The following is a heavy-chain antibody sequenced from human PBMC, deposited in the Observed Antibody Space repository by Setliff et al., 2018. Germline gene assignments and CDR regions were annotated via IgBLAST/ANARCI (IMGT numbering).Heavy chain of an antibody. J-gene: IGHJ4*02. CDR1: GFTFSSYA. D-gene: IGHD3-10*01. V-gene: IGHV3-23*01. CDR2: ISGSAQTT. Sequence: GESLKISCAASGFTFSSYAITWVRQAPGKGLEWVSMISGSAQTTYYADSVKGRFTISRDNSKNTLYLQMNSLRPDDTAVYYCAKDIYGSGSYAVGGYFDYWGQGTLVTVSS. CDR3: AKDIYGSGSYAVGGYFDY.